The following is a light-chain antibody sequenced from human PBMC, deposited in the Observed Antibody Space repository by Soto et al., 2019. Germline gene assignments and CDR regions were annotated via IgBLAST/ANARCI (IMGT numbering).Light chain of an antibody. CDR3: QQRGDWPA. V-gene: IGKV3-11*01. CDR1: RSVSSY. J-gene: IGKJ1*01. Sequence: EIVMTQSPATLSVSPGERATLSCRASRSVSSYLAWYQQKPGQAPRLLIYDASSRAAGIPARFSSSASGTTFTLTISSLEPEDFAIYYCQQRGDWPAFGQGTKVDIK. CDR2: DAS.